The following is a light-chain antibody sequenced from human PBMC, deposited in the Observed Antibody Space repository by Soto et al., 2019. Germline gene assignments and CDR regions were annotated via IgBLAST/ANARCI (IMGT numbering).Light chain of an antibody. V-gene: IGLV2-14*01. CDR1: TGAVTSGHY. Sequence: QTVVTQEASLTVSPGGTVTLTCASSTGAVTSGHYPYWFQQKPGQAPRTLIYEVSNRPSGVSNRFSGSKSGNTASLTISGLQAEDEADYYCSSYTSSSTLVVFGGGTKLTVL. CDR3: SSYTSSSTLVV. CDR2: EVS. J-gene: IGLJ2*01.